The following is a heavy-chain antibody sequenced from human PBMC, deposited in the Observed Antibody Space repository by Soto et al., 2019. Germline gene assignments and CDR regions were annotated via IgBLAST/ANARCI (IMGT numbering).Heavy chain of an antibody. D-gene: IGHD6-6*01. Sequence: EVQLVESGGGLVQPGGSLRLSCAASGFTFSSYSMNWVHQAPGKGLEWVSYISGSSSSIYYADSVKGRFTISRDNAKNSLYLQMNSLRDEDTAVYYCARWDWTGSIAALAGYFDYWGQGTLVTVSS. CDR1: GFTFSSYS. J-gene: IGHJ4*02. V-gene: IGHV3-48*02. CDR3: ARWDWTGSIAALAGYFDY. CDR2: ISGSSSSI.